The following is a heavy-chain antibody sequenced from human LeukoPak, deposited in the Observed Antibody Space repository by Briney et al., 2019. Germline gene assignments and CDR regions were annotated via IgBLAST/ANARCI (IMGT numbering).Heavy chain of an antibody. D-gene: IGHD3-3*01. CDR3: AKGGSTIFGSFDY. J-gene: IGHJ4*02. Sequence: GGSLRLSCAASGFTFSTYWMSWVRQAPGKGLEWVANIKQDISERYYVDSVKGRFTISRDNAKNSLYLQMNSLRAEDMALYYCAKGGSTIFGSFDYWGQGTLVTVSS. V-gene: IGHV3-7*03. CDR2: IKQDISER. CDR1: GFTFSTYW.